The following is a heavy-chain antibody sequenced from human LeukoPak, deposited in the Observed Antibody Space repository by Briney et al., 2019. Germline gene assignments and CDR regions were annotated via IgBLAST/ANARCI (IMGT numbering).Heavy chain of an antibody. CDR2: IYYSGST. J-gene: IGHJ4*02. V-gene: IGHV4-59*12. CDR1: GGSISSYY. D-gene: IGHD3-22*01. Sequence: PSETLSLTCTVSGGSISSYYWSWIRQPPGKGLEWIGYIYYSGSTNYNPSLKSRVTISVDTSKNQFSLKLSSVTAADTAVYYCARGSTPGYHDSIPAYWGQGTLVTVSS. CDR3: ARGSTPGYHDSIPAY.